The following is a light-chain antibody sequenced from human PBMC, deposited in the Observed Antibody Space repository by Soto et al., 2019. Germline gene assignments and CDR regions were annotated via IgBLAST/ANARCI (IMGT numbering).Light chain of an antibody. V-gene: IGKV3-15*01. CDR1: QSVNLN. Sequence: EVVMTQSPATLSVSPGERATLSCRASQSVNLNVAWYQQKTGQAPRLLIYGPSTRATGIADRFSGTGSGTEFTRTISSMQSEDFVVSYCQQYSYRPPWTFGQGTKVEIK. J-gene: IGKJ1*01. CDR3: QQYSYRPPWT. CDR2: GPS.